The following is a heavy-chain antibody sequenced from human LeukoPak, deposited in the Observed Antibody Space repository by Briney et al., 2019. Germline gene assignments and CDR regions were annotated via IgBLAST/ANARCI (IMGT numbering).Heavy chain of an antibody. Sequence: GESLKISCKGSGYTFASYWIAWVRQMPGKGLEWMGIIYPGDSDTTYSPSFQGQVTISADKSIATAYLQWSSLKASDTAMYYCARRDHHDAFDIWGQGTMVTVSS. J-gene: IGHJ3*02. CDR1: GYTFASYW. CDR2: IYPGDSDT. CDR3: ARRDHHDAFDI. D-gene: IGHD1-14*01. V-gene: IGHV5-51*01.